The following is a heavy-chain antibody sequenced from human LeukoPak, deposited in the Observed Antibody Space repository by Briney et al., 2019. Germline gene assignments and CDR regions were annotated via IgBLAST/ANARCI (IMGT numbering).Heavy chain of an antibody. Sequence: ASVKVSCKVSGYPPTELSIHWVRQAPGQGLEWMGGFDPEDGETVSAQKFQGRVTMTEDTSTDTAYMELSILRSDDTAVYYCASATRWESGGFDYWGQGTLVTVSS. J-gene: IGHJ4*02. D-gene: IGHD3-10*01. V-gene: IGHV1-24*01. CDR3: ASATRWESGGFDY. CDR1: GYPPTELS. CDR2: FDPEDGET.